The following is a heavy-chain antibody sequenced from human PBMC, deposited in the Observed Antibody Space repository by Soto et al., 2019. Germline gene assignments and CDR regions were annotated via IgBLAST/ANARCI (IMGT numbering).Heavy chain of an antibody. J-gene: IGHJ6*02. Sequence: GGSLRLSCAASGFTFSSYWMHWVRQAPGKGLVWVSRINSDGSSTSYADSVKGRFTISRDNAKNTLYLQMNSLRAEDTAVYYCAKTQVPGDYGGYYYYYGMDVWGQGTTVTVSS. CDR1: GFTFSSYW. CDR2: INSDGSST. D-gene: IGHD4-17*01. V-gene: IGHV3-74*01. CDR3: AKTQVPGDYGGYYYYYGMDV.